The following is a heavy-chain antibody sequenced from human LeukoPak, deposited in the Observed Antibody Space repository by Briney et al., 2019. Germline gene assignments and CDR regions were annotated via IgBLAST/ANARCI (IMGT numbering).Heavy chain of an antibody. CDR3: ARDYYDSSGYYYPRNWFDP. D-gene: IGHD3-22*01. CDR1: GFTFSSYG. J-gene: IGHJ5*02. CDR2: IRYDGSNK. Sequence: GGSLRLSCAASGFTFSSYGMHWVRQAPGKGLEWVAFIRYDGSNKYYADSVKGRFTISRDNSKNTLYLQMNSLRAEDTAVYYCARDYYDSSGYYYPRNWFDPWGQGTLVTVSS. V-gene: IGHV3-30*02.